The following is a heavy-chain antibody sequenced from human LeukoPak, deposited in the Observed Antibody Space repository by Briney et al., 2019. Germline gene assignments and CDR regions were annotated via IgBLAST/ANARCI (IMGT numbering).Heavy chain of an antibody. Sequence: GGSLRLSCAASGFTVSSNYMSWVRQAPGKGLEWVSVIYSGGSTYYADSVKGRFTISRDNSKNTLYLQMNSLRAEDTAVYYCARDRTSPDYGDYYFDYWGQGTLVTVSS. D-gene: IGHD4-17*01. J-gene: IGHJ4*02. CDR3: ARDRTSPDYGDYYFDY. CDR2: IYSGGST. V-gene: IGHV3-53*01. CDR1: GFTVSSNY.